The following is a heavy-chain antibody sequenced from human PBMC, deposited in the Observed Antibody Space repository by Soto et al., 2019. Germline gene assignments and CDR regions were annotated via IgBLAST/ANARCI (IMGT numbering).Heavy chain of an antibody. CDR1: GFTFSRYG. D-gene: IGHD2-15*01. CDR3: AKDRVALYYYYGMDV. V-gene: IGHV3-30*18. Sequence: VGSLRLSCAASGFTFSRYGMHWVRQAPGKGLEWVAVISYDGSNKYYADSVKGRFTISRDNSKNTLYLQMNSLRAEDTAVYYCAKDRVALYYYYGMDVWGQGTTVTVSS. CDR2: ISYDGSNK. J-gene: IGHJ6*02.